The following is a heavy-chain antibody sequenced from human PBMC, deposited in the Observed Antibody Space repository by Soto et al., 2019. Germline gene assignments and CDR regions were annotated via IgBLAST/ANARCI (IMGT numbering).Heavy chain of an antibody. CDR3: ASGLISMVGGAPFDI. CDR2: IYYRGNT. CDR1: GGSISSYY. V-gene: IGHV4-59*01. Sequence: SETLSLTCTVSGGSISSYYWSWIRQPPGKGLEWIGYIYYRGNTNYNPDLKSRVTISVDTSKNQFSLKLSSVTAADTAVYYCASGLISMVGGAPFDIWAQGTMVTVSS. D-gene: IGHD3-10*01. J-gene: IGHJ3*02.